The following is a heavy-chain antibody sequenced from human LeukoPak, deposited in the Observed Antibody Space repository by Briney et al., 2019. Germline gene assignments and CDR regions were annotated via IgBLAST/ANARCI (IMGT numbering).Heavy chain of an antibody. CDR2: IYYRGST. V-gene: IGHV4-39*07. CDR1: GGSISRSSYY. CDR3: ARDRQYFDY. J-gene: IGHJ4*02. Sequence: SETLSLTCTVSGGSISRSSYYWGWIRQPPGKGLEWIANIYYRGSTYYNPSLKSRVTISVDTSKHQFSLKLSSVTAADTAVYYCARDRQYFDYWGQGTLVTVSS.